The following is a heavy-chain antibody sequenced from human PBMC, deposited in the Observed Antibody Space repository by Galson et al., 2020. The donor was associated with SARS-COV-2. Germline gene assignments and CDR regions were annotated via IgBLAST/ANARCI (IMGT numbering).Heavy chain of an antibody. D-gene: IGHD3-16*01. Sequence: ASVKVSCKASGYTFTSYYMHWVRQAPGQGLEWMGIINPSGGSTSYAQKFQGRVTMTRDTSTSTVYMELSSLRSEDTAVYYCARGGPLGELFDLQFGHWGQGTLVTVSS. J-gene: IGHJ4*02. V-gene: IGHV1-46*01. CDR3: ARGGPLGELFDLQFGH. CDR2: INPSGGST. CDR1: GYTFTSYY.